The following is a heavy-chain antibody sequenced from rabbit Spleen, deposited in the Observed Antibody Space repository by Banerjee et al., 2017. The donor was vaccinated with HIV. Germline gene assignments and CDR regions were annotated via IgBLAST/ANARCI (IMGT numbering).Heavy chain of an antibody. CDR3: ARNGGMLDYNL. CDR2: INIVTGKS. CDR1: GFSFSRSYY. D-gene: IGHD4-2*01. J-gene: IGHJ4*01. Sequence: QEQLVESGGGLVQPEGSLTLTCTASGFSFSRSYYMCWVRQAPGKGLEWIACINIVTGKSVYASWAKGRFIMSRTSSTTVTLQMTSLTVADTATYFCARNGGMLDYNLWGPGTLVTVS. V-gene: IGHV1S45*01.